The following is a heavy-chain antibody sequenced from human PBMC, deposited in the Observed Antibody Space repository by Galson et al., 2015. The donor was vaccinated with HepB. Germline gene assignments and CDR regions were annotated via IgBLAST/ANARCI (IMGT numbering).Heavy chain of an antibody. CDR2: INAGNGNT. Sequence: SVKVSCKASGYTFTSYAMHWVRQAPGQRLEWMGWINAGNGNTKYSQKFQGRVTITRDTSASTAYMELSSLRSEDTAVYYCARGASGYDDSGEIIDYWGQGTLVTVSS. CDR1: GYTFTSYA. V-gene: IGHV1-3*01. J-gene: IGHJ4*02. CDR3: ARGASGYDDSGEIIDY. D-gene: IGHD5-12*01.